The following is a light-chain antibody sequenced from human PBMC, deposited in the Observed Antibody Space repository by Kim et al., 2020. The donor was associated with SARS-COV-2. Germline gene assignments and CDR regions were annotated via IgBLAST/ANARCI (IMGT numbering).Light chain of an antibody. CDR3: QSYNRDNVL. Sequence: NFMLTQPHSVSKSPGKTVTISCTRSSGSIDDNYVQWYRQRPGGVPTTVIYEDDQRPSGVSDRFSGSIDNSSNSASLTISGLRTEDEADYYCQSYNRDNVLFGGGTQLTVL. V-gene: IGLV6-57*04. J-gene: IGLJ2*01. CDR1: SGSIDDNY. CDR2: EDD.